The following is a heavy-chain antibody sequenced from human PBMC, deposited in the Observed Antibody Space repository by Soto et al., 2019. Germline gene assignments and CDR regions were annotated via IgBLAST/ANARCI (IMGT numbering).Heavy chain of an antibody. CDR3: AREGGSSTWYNY. CDR2: TYNSGST. Sequence: SETLSLTCTVSGGSLSHYYWSWIRQPPGKALEWIGFTYNSGSTNYNPSLKSRVTISVDTSKNQFSLKLTSVTAADTAVYYCAREGGSSTWYNYWGQGTLVTVSS. V-gene: IGHV4-59*01. D-gene: IGHD6-13*01. CDR1: GGSLSHYY. J-gene: IGHJ4*02.